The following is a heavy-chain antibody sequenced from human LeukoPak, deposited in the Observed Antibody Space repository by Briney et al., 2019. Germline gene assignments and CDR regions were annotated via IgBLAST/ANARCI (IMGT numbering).Heavy chain of an antibody. CDR2: IYYSGST. CDR3: ARGAMTTPNYYFDY. Sequence: PSGTLSLTCAVSGGSISSSNWWSWVRQPPGKGLEWIGYIYYSGSTNYNPSLKSRVTISVDTSKNQFSLKLSSVTAADTAVYYCARGAMTTPNYYFDYWGQGTLVTVSS. V-gene: IGHV4-4*02. J-gene: IGHJ4*02. D-gene: IGHD4-11*01. CDR1: GGSISSSNW.